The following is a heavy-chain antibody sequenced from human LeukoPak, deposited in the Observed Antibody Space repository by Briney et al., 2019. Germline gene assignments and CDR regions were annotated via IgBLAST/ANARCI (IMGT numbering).Heavy chain of an antibody. CDR1: GVRSSSYA. V-gene: IGHV3-23*01. Sequence: PGGSLRLSCAVSGVRSSSYAMSWVRQAPGKGREWVSVISGSGRNTYYADSVKGRFTISSDNSNNTLFLQMNGLRADDTALYYCARRHYDSSDYYYGPYFDYWGQGTLVTVSS. CDR2: ISGSGRNT. J-gene: IGHJ4*02. D-gene: IGHD3-22*01. CDR3: ARRHYDSSDYYYGPYFDY.